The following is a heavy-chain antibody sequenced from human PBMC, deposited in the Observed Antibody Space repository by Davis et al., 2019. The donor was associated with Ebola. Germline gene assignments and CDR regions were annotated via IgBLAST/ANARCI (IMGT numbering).Heavy chain of an antibody. CDR3: ARAQDSGYDDEYFDY. D-gene: IGHD5-12*01. J-gene: IGHJ4*02. Sequence: SVKVSCQASRGTFSSYAISWVRQAPRQGLEWMGGIIPIFGTANYAQKFQGRVTITADESTSTAYMELSSLRSEDTAVYYCARAQDSGYDDEYFDYWGQGTLVTVSS. CDR2: IIPIFGTA. CDR1: RGTFSSYA. V-gene: IGHV1-69*13.